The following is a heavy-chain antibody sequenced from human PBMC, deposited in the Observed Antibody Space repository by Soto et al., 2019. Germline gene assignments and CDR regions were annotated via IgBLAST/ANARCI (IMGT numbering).Heavy chain of an antibody. J-gene: IGHJ4*02. CDR3: ARDIGSSPPDH. Sequence: EVQLLESGGGLVQPGGSLRLSCTTSRFTFTNYGMNWVRQAPGKGLEWVAGVSDRGRDTSYADSVKGRFIISRDNSKYTHQLQMNSLRAEDTSLYYCARDIGSSPPDHWGPRNLVTGSS. D-gene: IGHD6-6*01. V-gene: IGHV3-23*01. CDR2: VSDRGRDT. CDR1: RFTFTNYG.